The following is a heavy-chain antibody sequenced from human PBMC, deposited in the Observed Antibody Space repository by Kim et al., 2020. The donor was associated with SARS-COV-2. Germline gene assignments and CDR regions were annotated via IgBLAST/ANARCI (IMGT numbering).Heavy chain of an antibody. CDR3: TRVDMGYCGGDCSYDAFDI. J-gene: IGHJ3*02. CDR1: GFTFGDYA. V-gene: IGHV3-49*03. CDR2: IRSKAYGGTT. D-gene: IGHD2-21*02. Sequence: GGSLRLSCTASGFTFGDYAMSWFRQAPGKGLEWVGFIRSKAYGGTTEYAASVKGRFTISRDDSKSIAYLQMNSLKTEDTAVYYCTRVDMGYCGGDCSYDAFDIWGQGTMVTVSS.